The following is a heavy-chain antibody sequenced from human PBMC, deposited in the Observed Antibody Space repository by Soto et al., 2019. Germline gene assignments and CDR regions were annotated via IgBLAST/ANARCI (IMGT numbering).Heavy chain of an antibody. CDR2: ISYDGSKK. V-gene: IGHV3-30*18. J-gene: IGHJ6*02. CDR1: GFTISTYG. D-gene: IGHD4-17*01. Sequence: QVQLVESGGGVVQPGRSLRLSCAASGFTISTYGMHWVRQAPGKGLEWVAVISYDGSKKYYADSVKGRFTISRDNSKNMLYLQMNSLRAEDTAVYYCAKDEGTTVTTMDYYYGIDVWGQGTTVTVSS. CDR3: AKDEGTTVTTMDYYYGIDV.